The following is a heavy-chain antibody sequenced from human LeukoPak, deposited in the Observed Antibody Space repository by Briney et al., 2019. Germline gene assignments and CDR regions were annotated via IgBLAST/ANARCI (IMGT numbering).Heavy chain of an antibody. CDR2: MNPNSGNT. D-gene: IGHD3-16*02. CDR1: GYTFTSYD. J-gene: IGHJ5*02. V-gene: IGHV1-8*01. CDR3: ARGYYDYVWGSYRYNWFDP. Sequence: ASVKVSCKASGYTFTSYDINWVRQATGQGLEWMGWMNPNSGNTGYAQKIQGRVTMSRHTSISTAYMELSSLRSEGTAVYYCARGYYDYVWGSYRYNWFDPWGQGTLVTVSS.